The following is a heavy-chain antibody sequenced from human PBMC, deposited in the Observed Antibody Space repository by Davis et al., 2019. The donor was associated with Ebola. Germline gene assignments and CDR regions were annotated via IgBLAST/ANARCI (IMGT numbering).Heavy chain of an antibody. V-gene: IGHV3-30*04. CDR3: ARGWDIVLLPATMAAAFDI. J-gene: IGHJ3*02. Sequence: PGGSLRLSCAASGFNFSDYGLHWVRQAPGKGLEGVAVTSFGGSNKFYADYVRGRFTISRDNSKNTLYLQMNSLRAEDTAVYYCARGWDIVLLPATMAAAFDIWGQGTMVTVSS. D-gene: IGHD2-2*01. CDR1: GFNFSDYG. CDR2: TSFGGSNK.